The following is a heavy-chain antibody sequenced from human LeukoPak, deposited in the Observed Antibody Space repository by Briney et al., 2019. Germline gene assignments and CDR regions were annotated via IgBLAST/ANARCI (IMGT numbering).Heavy chain of an antibody. J-gene: IGHJ4*02. CDR2: ISYDGSNK. CDR1: GFTFSSYG. D-gene: IGHD6-6*01. CDR3: AKDLTSSFDY. Sequence: PGGSLRLSCAASGFTFSSYGMHWVRQAPGKGLEWVAVISYDGSNKYYADSVKGRFTISRDNSKNTLYLQINSLRAEDTAVYYCAKDLTSSFDYWGQGTLVTVSS. V-gene: IGHV3-30*18.